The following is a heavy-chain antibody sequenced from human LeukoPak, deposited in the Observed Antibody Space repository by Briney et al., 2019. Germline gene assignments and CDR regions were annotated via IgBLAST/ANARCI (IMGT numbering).Heavy chain of an antibody. CDR3: ARATSPATPSFDP. Sequence: SETLSLTCAVYGGSFSGYYWSWIRQPPGKGLEWIGEINHSGSTNYNPSLKSRVTISVDTSKNQFSLKLSSVTTADTAVYYWARATSPATPSFDPWGKGTLVTVSS. CDR1: GGSFSGYY. CDR2: INHSGST. V-gene: IGHV4-34*01. J-gene: IGHJ5*02. D-gene: IGHD2-15*01.